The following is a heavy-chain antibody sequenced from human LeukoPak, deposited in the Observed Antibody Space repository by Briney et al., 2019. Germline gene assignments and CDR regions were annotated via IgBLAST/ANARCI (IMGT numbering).Heavy chain of an antibody. CDR2: ISAYNGNT. CDR3: ARDGAYSSSWYYFDY. V-gene: IGHV1-18*01. Sequence: ASVKVSCKASGYTFTSYGISWVRQAPGQGLEWMGWISAYNGNTNYAQKLQGRVTMTTDTSTSTAYMELRSLRSNDTAVYYCARDGAYSSSWYYFDYWGQRTLVTVSS. J-gene: IGHJ4*02. D-gene: IGHD6-13*01. CDR1: GYTFTSYG.